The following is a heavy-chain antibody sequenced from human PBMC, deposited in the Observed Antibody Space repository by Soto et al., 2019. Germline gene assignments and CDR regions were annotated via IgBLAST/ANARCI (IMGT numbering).Heavy chain of an antibody. D-gene: IGHD1-26*01. CDR1: GGSISSSSYY. Sequence: SETLSLTCTVSGGSISSSSYYWGWIRQPPGKGLEWIGSIYYSGSTYYNPSLKSRVTISVDTSKNQFSLKLSSVTAADTAVYYCARDGSYSQPYYGMDVWGQGTTVTVSS. CDR2: IYYSGST. CDR3: ARDGSYSQPYYGMDV. J-gene: IGHJ6*02. V-gene: IGHV4-39*02.